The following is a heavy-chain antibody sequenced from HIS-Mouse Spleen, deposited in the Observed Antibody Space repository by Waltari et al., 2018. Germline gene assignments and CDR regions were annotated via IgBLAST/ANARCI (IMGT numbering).Heavy chain of an antibody. CDR1: GGFIGSSRYL. J-gene: IGHJ2*01. CDR2: IYYSGST. V-gene: IGHV4-39*07. CDR3: AREIPYSSSWYDWYFDL. Sequence: QLQLQESGPGLVKPSETLSLTCPVPGGFIGSSRYLRGWLRQPPGKGLEWVGSIYYSGSTSYHPSLKSRVTISVDTSKNQFSLKLSSVTAADTAVYYCAREIPYSSSWYDWYFDLWGRGTLVTVSS. D-gene: IGHD6-13*01.